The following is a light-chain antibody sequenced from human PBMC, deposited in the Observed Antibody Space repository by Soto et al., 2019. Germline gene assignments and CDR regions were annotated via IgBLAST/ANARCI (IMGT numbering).Light chain of an antibody. V-gene: IGLV2-23*02. J-gene: IGLJ2*01. CDR2: EVS. CDR3: CSYAGGGVI. Sequence: QSVLTQPASVSGSPGQSITISCTGTSSDFGNYNLVSWYQQHPGKAPKLMIYEVSKWPSGVSNRFSGSKSGNTASLTISGLQAEDEADYSCCSYAGGGVIFGGGTKLTVL. CDR1: SSDFGNYNL.